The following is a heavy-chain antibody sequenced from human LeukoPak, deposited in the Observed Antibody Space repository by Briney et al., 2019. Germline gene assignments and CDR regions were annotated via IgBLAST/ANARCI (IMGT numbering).Heavy chain of an antibody. CDR2: IYYSGST. V-gene: IGHV4-59*08. CDR1: GGSISSYY. CDR3: ARSELLWFGESPNWFDP. J-gene: IGHJ5*02. D-gene: IGHD3-10*01. Sequence: SETLSLTCTVSGGSISSYYWRWIRQPPGKGLEWIGYIYYSGSTNYNPSLKSRVTISVDTSKNQFSLKLSSVTAADTAVYYCARSELLWFGESPNWFDPWGQGTLVTVSS.